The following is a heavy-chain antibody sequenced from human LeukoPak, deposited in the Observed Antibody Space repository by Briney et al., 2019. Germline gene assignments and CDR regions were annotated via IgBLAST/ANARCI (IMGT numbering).Heavy chain of an antibody. CDR1: GFTLSTYA. CDR3: AKDTDNSANYSFDH. D-gene: IGHD4/OR15-4a*01. J-gene: IGHJ4*02. Sequence: GGSLRLSCAAPGFTLSTYAMHWVRQAPGKGLEWVAVISSDGRDKKYADSVKGRFSISRDNSKNTLYLQMDSLRSEDTAVFYCAKDTDNSANYSFDHWGQGSLVTVSS. V-gene: IGHV3-30*04. CDR2: ISSDGRDK.